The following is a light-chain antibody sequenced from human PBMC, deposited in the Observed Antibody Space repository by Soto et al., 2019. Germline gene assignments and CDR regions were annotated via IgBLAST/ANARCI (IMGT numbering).Light chain of an antibody. J-gene: IGKJ1*01. V-gene: IGKV3-15*01. Sequence: EVVMTQSPATLSVSLGERATLSCRASESVLNNLAWYQQKPGQAPRLLIYGASTRATGIPARFSGSGSGTEFALTISSLQSEDFAVYYCQQYGSSSTWTFGQGTKVDIK. CDR3: QQYGSSSTWT. CDR2: GAS. CDR1: ESVLNN.